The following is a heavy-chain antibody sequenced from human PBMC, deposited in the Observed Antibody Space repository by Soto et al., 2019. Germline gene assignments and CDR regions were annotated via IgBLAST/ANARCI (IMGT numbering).Heavy chain of an antibody. Sequence: SVKVSCKASGGTFSSYAISWVRQAPGQGLEWMGGIIPIFGTANYAQKFQGRVTVTADESTSTAYMELGSLRSEDTAVYYCAIDDSSGYYPNWGQGTLVTVSS. CDR2: IIPIFGTA. CDR1: GGTFSSYA. V-gene: IGHV1-69*13. CDR3: AIDDSSGYYPN. J-gene: IGHJ4*02. D-gene: IGHD3-22*01.